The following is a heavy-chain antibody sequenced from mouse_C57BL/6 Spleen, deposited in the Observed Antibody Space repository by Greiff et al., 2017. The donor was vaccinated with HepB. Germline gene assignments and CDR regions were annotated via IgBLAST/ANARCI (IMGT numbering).Heavy chain of an antibody. J-gene: IGHJ4*01. CDR1: GYTFTSYW. V-gene: IGHV1-5*01. Sequence: VQLQQSGTVLARPGASVKMSCKTSGYTFTSYWMHWVKQRPGQGLEWIGAIYPGNSDTSYNQKFKGKAKLTAVTSASTAYMELSSLTNEDSAVYYCTVYDYDVYAMDYWGQGTSVTVSS. D-gene: IGHD2-4*01. CDR3: TVYDYDVYAMDY. CDR2: IYPGNSDT.